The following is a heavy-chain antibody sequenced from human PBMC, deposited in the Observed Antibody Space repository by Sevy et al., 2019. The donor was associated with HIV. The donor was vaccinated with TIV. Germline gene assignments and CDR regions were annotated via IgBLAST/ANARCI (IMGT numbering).Heavy chain of an antibody. V-gene: IGHV4-59*08. CDR3: AGEDAWGRGYS. CDR2: IYYNGHI. D-gene: IGHD1-26*01. CDR1: GGSITSLY. J-gene: IGHJ4*02. Sequence: SESLSLTCTVSGGSITSLYWNCIRQPPGKGLEWIANIYYNGHINYNPSLKSRVTLSLDTSKNQFSLRLSSVTAADTAMYYCAGEDAWGRGYSWGQGTVVHVSS.